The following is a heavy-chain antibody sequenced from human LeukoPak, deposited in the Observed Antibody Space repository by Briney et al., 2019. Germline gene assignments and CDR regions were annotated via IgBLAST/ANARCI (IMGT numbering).Heavy chain of an antibody. V-gene: IGHV3-30*18. CDR2: ISYDGGNK. D-gene: IGHD6-19*01. CDR3: AKSAAVVYGMDV. CDR1: GFTFSGYG. Sequence: GGSLRLSCAASGFTFSGYGMHWVRQAPGKGLEWVALISYDGGNKYYADSVKGRFTISRDNSKNTLYLQMNSLTVEDTAVYYCAKSAAVVYGMDVWGQGTAVTVSS. J-gene: IGHJ6*02.